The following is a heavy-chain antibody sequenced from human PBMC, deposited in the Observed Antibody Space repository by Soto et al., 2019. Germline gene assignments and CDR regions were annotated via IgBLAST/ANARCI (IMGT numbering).Heavy chain of an antibody. J-gene: IGHJ6*03. CDR3: AREDYSKVSSYYYYYYMDV. CDR1: GGSFSGYY. CDR2: INHSGST. Sequence: SETLSLTCAVYGGSFSGYYWSWIRQPPGKGLEWIGEINHSGSTNYNPSLKSRVTISVDTSKNQFSLKLSSVTAADTAVYYCAREDYSKVSSYYYYYYMDVWGKGTTVTVSS. V-gene: IGHV4-34*01. D-gene: IGHD4-4*01.